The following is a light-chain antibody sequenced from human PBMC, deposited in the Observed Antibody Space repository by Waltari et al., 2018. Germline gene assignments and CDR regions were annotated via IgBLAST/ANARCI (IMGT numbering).Light chain of an antibody. CDR2: QER. J-gene: IGLJ2*01. CDR3: QAWDSSTVV. V-gene: IGLV3-1*01. Sequence: YHVKQGKSPVLVICQERQRPSGIPARFSVSNSGNTASLTISGTQAMDEADYYCQAWDSSTVVFGGGTKLTVL.